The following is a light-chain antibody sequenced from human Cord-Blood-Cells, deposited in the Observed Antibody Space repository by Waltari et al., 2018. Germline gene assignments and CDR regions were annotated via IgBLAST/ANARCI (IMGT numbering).Light chain of an antibody. J-gene: IGKJ4*01. CDR3: QQSYSTPRT. CDR1: QSLSSY. V-gene: IGKV1-39*01. Sequence: DIQITQSPSSLSASVGDRVTLTCQASQSLSSYLNWYQQKPGKAPKLLIYAASSLQSGVPSRFSGSGSGTDFTLTISSLQPEDFATYYCQQSYSTPRTFGGGTKVEIK. CDR2: AAS.